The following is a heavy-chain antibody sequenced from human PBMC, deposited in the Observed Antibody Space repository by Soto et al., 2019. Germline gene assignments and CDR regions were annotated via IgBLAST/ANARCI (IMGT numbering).Heavy chain of an antibody. CDR3: ARVEEVYYYYGMDV. V-gene: IGHV3-30-3*01. CDR1: GFTFSSYA. CDR2: ISYDGSNK. Sequence: GGSLRLSCAASGFTFSSYAMHWVRQAPGKGLEWVAVISYDGSNKYYADSVKGRFTISRDNSKNTLYLQMNSLRAEDTAVYYCARVEEVYYYYGMDVWGQGTTVTVSS. J-gene: IGHJ6*02.